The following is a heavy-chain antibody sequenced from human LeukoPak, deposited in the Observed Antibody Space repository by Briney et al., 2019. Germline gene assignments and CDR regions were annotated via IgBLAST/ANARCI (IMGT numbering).Heavy chain of an antibody. Sequence: SGGSLRLSCAASGFTFSNYALTWVRQAPGKGLEWVSTISGSGDRTYYSDSVKGRFTISRDNAKDTLFLQMSSLRAEDTAFYYCAKDLYDYDDYRFLDSWGQGTLVTVSS. CDR1: GFTFSNYA. CDR3: AKDLYDYDDYRFLDS. CDR2: ISGSGDRT. D-gene: IGHD4-17*01. J-gene: IGHJ5*01. V-gene: IGHV3-23*01.